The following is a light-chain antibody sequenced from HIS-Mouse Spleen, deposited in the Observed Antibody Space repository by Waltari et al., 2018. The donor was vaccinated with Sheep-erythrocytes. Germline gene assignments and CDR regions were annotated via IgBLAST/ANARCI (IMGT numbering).Light chain of an antibody. CDR2: QYS. J-gene: IGLJ2*01. CDR1: KLGDKY. Sequence: SYELTQPPSVSVSPGQTASIPCSGDKLGDKYACWYQQKPGQSPVLVIYQYSKRPSGIPERFSGSNSGNTATLTISGTKAMDEADYYCQAWDSSTVVFGGGTKLTV. V-gene: IGLV3-1*01. CDR3: QAWDSSTVV.